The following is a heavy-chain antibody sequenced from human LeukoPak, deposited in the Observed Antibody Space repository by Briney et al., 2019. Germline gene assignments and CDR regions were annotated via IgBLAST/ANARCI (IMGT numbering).Heavy chain of an antibody. CDR2: IYTSGST. Sequence: SETLSLTCTVSGGSISSYYWSWIRQPAGKGLEWIGRIYTSGSTNYNPSLKSRVTMSVDTSKNQFSLKLSSVTAADTAVYYCARVGASIAAPVYFDYWGQGTLVTVSS. CDR3: ARVGASIAAPVYFDY. V-gene: IGHV4-4*07. J-gene: IGHJ4*02. D-gene: IGHD6-6*01. CDR1: GGSISSYY.